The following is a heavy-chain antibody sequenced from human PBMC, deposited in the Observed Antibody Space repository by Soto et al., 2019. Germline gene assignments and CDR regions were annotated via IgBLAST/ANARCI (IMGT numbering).Heavy chain of an antibody. CDR3: ATTPRGGGGIMDV. D-gene: IGHD3-16*01. J-gene: IGHJ6*02. CDR2: ISYDGSNK. V-gene: IGHV3-30*03. CDR1: GFTFSSYG. Sequence: QVQLVESGGGVVQPGRSLRLSCAASGFTFSSYGMHWVRQAPGKGLEWVAVISYDGSNKYYADSVKGRFTISRDNSKNTPYLEKNRPGGEDPGGYYRATTPRGGGGIMDVWGQGTTVTVSS.